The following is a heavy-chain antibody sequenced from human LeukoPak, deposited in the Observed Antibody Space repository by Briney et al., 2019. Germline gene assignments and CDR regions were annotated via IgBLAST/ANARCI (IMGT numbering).Heavy chain of an antibody. CDR3: ARVITRPDFWSGYYNYYYYYMDV. V-gene: IGHV3-7*01. J-gene: IGHJ6*03. CDR2: IKQDGSEK. CDR1: GFTFSSYW. D-gene: IGHD3-3*01. Sequence: PGGSLRLSCAASGFTFSSYWMSWVRQAPGKGLEWVANIKQDGSEKYYVDSVKGRFTISRDNAENSLYLQMNSLRAEDTAVYYCARVITRPDFWSGYYNYYYYYMDVWGKGTTVTVSS.